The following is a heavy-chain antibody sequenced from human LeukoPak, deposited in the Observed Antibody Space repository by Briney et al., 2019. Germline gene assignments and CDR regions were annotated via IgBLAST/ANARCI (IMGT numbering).Heavy chain of an antibody. CDR3: ARHHNYYYYMDV. J-gene: IGHJ6*03. CDR1: GSSFTSYW. CDR2: IYPGDSDI. Sequence: GASLQISCSGSGSSFTSYWIGWVRHLPGKALERMGIIYPGDSDISYSPSFQGQVIISADKSISTAYLQWSSLKASDTAMYYCARHHNYYYYMDVWGKGTTVTVSS. V-gene: IGHV5-51*01.